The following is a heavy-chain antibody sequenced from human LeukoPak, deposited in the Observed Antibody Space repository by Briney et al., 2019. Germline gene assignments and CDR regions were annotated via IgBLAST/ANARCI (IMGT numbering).Heavy chain of an antibody. CDR3: AKVPSVRGLLVFQH. Sequence: GGSLRLSCAASGFTFSTYAMHWVRQIQGKGLEWVAAISSDGSTKYYADSVKGRFTISRDNSKNTLYLQMNSLRAEDTAVYYCAKVPSVRGLLVFQHWGQGTLVTVSS. D-gene: IGHD1-26*01. J-gene: IGHJ1*01. CDR2: ISSDGSTK. CDR1: GFTFSTYA. V-gene: IGHV3-30*04.